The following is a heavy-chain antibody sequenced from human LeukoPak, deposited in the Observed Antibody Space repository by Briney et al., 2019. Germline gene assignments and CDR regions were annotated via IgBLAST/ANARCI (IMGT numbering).Heavy chain of an antibody. J-gene: IGHJ4*02. CDR2: IHYSGNS. Sequence: SETLSLTCSVSGDSISNFNWNWIRQPPGKRLEWIGNIHYSGNSNYNPSPQSRVTISIDTSRKQLFLKLSSVTAADTAVYYCALAPNSNWCDFWGQGTLVTVSS. D-gene: IGHD2-8*02. CDR1: GDSISNFN. CDR3: ALAPNSNWCDF. V-gene: IGHV4-59*08.